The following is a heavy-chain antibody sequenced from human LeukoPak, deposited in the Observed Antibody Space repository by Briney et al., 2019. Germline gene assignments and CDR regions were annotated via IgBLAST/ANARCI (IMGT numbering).Heavy chain of an antibody. V-gene: IGHV3-23*01. CDR2: ISGSGGST. CDR1: GFTFSSYA. CDR3: ARDPSADGYNPNWFDP. Sequence: GGSLRLSCAASGFTFSSYAMSWVRQAPGKGLEWVSAISGSGGSTYYADSVKGRFTISRDNSKNTLYLQMNSLRAEDTAVYYCARDPSADGYNPNWFDPWGQGTLVTVSS. D-gene: IGHD5-24*01. J-gene: IGHJ5*02.